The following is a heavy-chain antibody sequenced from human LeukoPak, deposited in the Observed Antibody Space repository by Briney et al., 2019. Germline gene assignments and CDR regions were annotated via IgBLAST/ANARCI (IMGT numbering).Heavy chain of an antibody. CDR2: ISSSGSTI. D-gene: IGHD3-10*01. J-gene: IGHJ6*04. V-gene: IGHV3-11*04. CDR1: GFTFSDYY. CDR3: ASPVLLWFGELLFRPMDV. Sequence: GGSLRLSCAASGFTFSDYYMSWIRQAPGKGLEWVSYISSSGSTIYYADSVKGRFTISRDNAKNSLCLQMNSLRAEDTAVYYCASPVLLWFGELLFRPMDVWGKGTTVTVSS.